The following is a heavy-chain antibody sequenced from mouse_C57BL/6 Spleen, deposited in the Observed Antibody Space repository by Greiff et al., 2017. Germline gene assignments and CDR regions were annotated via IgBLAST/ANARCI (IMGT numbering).Heavy chain of an antibody. CDR1: GFSLTSYG. CDR2: IWSGGST. Sequence: VMLVESGPGLVQPSQSLTITCTVSGFSLTSYGVHWVRQSPGKGLEWLGVIWSGGSTDYNAAFISRRSISKDNSKSQVFFKMNSLRAYDTAKYYCARMGGCYGNYEGYYAMDYWGQGTSVTVSS. D-gene: IGHD2-1*01. CDR3: ARMGGCYGNYEGYYAMDY. V-gene: IGHV2-2*01. J-gene: IGHJ4*01.